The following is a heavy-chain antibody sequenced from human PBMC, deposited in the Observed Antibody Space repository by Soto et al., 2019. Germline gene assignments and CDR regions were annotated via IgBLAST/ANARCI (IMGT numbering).Heavy chain of an antibody. D-gene: IGHD3-16*02. CDR3: ARSPLRLGELSPSNY. CDR2: INHSGST. Sequence: QVQLQQCGAGLLKPSETLSLTCAVYGGSFSGYYWSWIRQPPGKGLEWIGEINHSGSTTYNPSLMCRVTVSVDTSKNQFSLKLSSVTAAYTAVYYCARSPLRLGELSPSNYWGQGTLVTVSS. CDR1: GGSFSGYY. V-gene: IGHV4-34*01. J-gene: IGHJ4*02.